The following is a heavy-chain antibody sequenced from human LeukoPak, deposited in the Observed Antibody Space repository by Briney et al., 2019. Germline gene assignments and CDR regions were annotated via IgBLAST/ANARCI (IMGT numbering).Heavy chain of an antibody. CDR3: AREAITMVRGVKASWFDP. CDR2: IYYSGST. V-gene: IGHV4-39*07. J-gene: IGHJ5*02. Sequence: SETLSLTCTVSGGSISSSSYYWGWIRQPPGKGLEWIGSIYYSGSTYYNPSLKSRVTISVDTSKNQFSLKLSSVTAADTAVYYCAREAITMVRGVKASWFDPWGQGTLVTVSS. CDR1: GGSISSSSYY. D-gene: IGHD3-10*01.